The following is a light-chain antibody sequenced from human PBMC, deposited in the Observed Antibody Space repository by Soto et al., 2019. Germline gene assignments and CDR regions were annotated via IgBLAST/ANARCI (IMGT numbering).Light chain of an antibody. J-gene: IGKJ1*01. CDR2: YAS. Sequence: EVMMTQFPATVSVTAGATVTLSCGASQSVRTNLAWYQQRPGQAPRLLIHYASTRASDIPARFSGSGSGTNFTLAISSLQSEDFAVYYCQQYAYWPETFGQGTKVDIK. V-gene: IGKV3D-15*01. CDR1: QSVRTN. CDR3: QQYAYWPET.